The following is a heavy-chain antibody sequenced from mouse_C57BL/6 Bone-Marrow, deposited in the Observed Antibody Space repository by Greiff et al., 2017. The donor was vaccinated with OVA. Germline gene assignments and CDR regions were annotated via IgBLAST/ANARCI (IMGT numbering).Heavy chain of an antibody. CDR3: ARFLTTVVADYYAMDY. D-gene: IGHD1-1*01. Sequence: VQLQQPGAELVMPGASVKLSCKASGYTFTSYWMHWVKQRPGQGLEWIGEIDPSDSYTNYNQKFKGKSTLTVDKSSSTAYMQLSSLTSEDSAVYYCARFLTTVVADYYAMDYWGQGTSVTVSS. V-gene: IGHV1-69*01. CDR2: IDPSDSYT. CDR1: GYTFTSYW. J-gene: IGHJ4*01.